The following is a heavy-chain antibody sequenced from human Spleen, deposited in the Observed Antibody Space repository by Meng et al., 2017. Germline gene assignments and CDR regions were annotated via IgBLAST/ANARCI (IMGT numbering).Heavy chain of an antibody. Sequence: HGQLQQWGAGLLKPSGTLSLPCVVSGGSFSDYYWSWIRQPPGKGLEWIGEINHSGSTNYNPSLESRATISVDTSQNNLSLKLSSVTAADSAVYYCARGPTTMAHDFDYWGQGTLVTVSS. CDR1: GGSFSDYY. CDR2: INHSGST. CDR3: ARGPTTMAHDFDY. V-gene: IGHV4-34*01. J-gene: IGHJ4*02. D-gene: IGHD4-11*01.